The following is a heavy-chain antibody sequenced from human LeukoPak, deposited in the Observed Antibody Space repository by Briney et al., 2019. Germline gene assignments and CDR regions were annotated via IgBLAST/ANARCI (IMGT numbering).Heavy chain of an antibody. CDR1: GFIFSNYA. D-gene: IGHD2-15*01. J-gene: IGHJ4*02. CDR2: ISESGDDT. CDR3: AKTSGGNY. Sequence: PGGSLRLSCAASGFIFSNYAMSWVRQAPGEGLEWVSGISESGDDTYSADSVKGRFTISRDNSKNTLYLQMNSLRAEDTAVYYCAKTSGGNYWGQGTLVIVSS. V-gene: IGHV3-23*01.